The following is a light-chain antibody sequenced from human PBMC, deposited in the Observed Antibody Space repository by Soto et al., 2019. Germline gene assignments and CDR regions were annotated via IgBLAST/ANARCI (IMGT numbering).Light chain of an antibody. CDR2: EVT. Sequence: QSVLTRPPSVSGSPGEAVTISCPGTSSGVGKYDRVSWYQQPPGTAPKLIIYEVTNRPSGVPARFSGSKSGDTASLTISGLQAEDEADYYCSSYTSTSRYVFGAGTKVTV. J-gene: IGLJ1*01. V-gene: IGLV2-18*02. CDR3: SSYTSTSRYV. CDR1: SSGVGKYDR.